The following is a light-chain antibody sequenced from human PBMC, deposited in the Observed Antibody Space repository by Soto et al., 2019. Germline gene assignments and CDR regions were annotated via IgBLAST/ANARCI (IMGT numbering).Light chain of an antibody. CDR1: QSVSSSF. V-gene: IGKV3-20*01. Sequence: EIVLTQSPGTLSLSPGERATLSCRASQSVSSSFLAWYQQKPGQAPRLLIYGASSRATGIPDRFSGNGSGTDFTLTISRLEPEDFAVYYWQQYDSSPRTFGQGTRVEI. CDR2: GAS. CDR3: QQYDSSPRT. J-gene: IGKJ1*01.